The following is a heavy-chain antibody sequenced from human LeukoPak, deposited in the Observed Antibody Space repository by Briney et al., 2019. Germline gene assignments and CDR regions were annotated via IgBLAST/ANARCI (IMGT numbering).Heavy chain of an antibody. V-gene: IGHV4-34*01. CDR3: ARGRRVPTSRANFYGMDV. Sequence: PSETLSLTCAVYGEPLSGYYWGWIRQPPGKGLEWIGEINHSGSTVYNPSLKSQVNISVDTTKNQFSLKLSSVIAAVTAVYYCARGRRVPTSRANFYGMDVWGQGTTVTVSS. CDR2: INHSGST. J-gene: IGHJ6*02. CDR1: GEPLSGYY.